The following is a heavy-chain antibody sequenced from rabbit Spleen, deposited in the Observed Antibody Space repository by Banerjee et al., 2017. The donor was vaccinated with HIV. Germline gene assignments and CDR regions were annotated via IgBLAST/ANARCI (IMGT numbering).Heavy chain of an antibody. CDR1: GFSFSSSYW. Sequence: QEHLVESGGGLVKPQGSLTLTCKASGFSFSSSYWICWVRQAPGKGLEWIACVYGGSGSTYYASWAKGRFTISKASSTTVTLKMTSLTAADTATYFCARVSSDWTSLNLWGPGTLVTVS. CDR2: VYGGSGST. D-gene: IGHD8-1*01. J-gene: IGHJ4*01. V-gene: IGHV1S45*01. CDR3: ARVSSDWTSLNL.